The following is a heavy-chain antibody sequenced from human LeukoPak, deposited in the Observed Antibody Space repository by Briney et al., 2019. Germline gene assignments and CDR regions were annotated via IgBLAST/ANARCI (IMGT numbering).Heavy chain of an antibody. V-gene: IGHV5-51*01. CDR2: VYPSDSDT. CDR3: ARQRRGGYSLT. J-gene: IGHJ5*02. CDR1: GYSFTSYW. Sequence: RGESLKISCKGSGYSFTSYWIGWVRQLPGKDLEWMGIVYPSDSDTKYSPSFQGQVTISADKSISTAYLQWSSLKASDTAIYYCARQRRGGYSLTWGQGTLVTVSS. D-gene: IGHD5-12*01.